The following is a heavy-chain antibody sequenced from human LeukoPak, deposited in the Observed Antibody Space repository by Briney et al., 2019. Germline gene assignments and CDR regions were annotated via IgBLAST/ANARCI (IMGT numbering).Heavy chain of an antibody. CDR1: GLTFSSYS. D-gene: IGHD3-22*01. J-gene: IGHJ3*02. CDR2: ISSSSSYI. CDR3: ARDYDSSGYTGAFDI. V-gene: IGHV3-21*01. Sequence: GGSLRLSCAASGLTFSSYSMNWVRQAPGKGLEWVSSISSSSSYIYYADSVKGRFTISRDNAKNSLYLQMNSLRAEDTAVYYCARDYDSSGYTGAFDIWGQGTMVPVSS.